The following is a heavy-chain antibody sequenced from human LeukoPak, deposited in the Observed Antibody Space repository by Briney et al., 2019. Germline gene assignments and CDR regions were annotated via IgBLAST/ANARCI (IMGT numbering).Heavy chain of an antibody. D-gene: IGHD3-10*01. CDR2: IKQDGSEK. CDR3: ARDGLVRGVSDY. Sequence: QPGGSLRLSCAASGFIFSSYWMSWVRQAPGKGLEWVANIKQDGSEKYYVDSVKGRFTISGDNAKNSLYLQMNSLRAEDTAVYYCARDGLVRGVSDYWGQGTLVTVSS. CDR1: GFIFSSYW. J-gene: IGHJ4*02. V-gene: IGHV3-7*01.